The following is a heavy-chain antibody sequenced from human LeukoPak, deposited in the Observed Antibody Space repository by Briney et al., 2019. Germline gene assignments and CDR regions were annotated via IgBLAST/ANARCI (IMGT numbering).Heavy chain of an antibody. V-gene: IGHV3-23*01. CDR1: GFTSSSYA. D-gene: IGHD6-6*01. CDR2: ISGSGGST. J-gene: IGHJ4*02. CDR3: AKVELSSVAALYYFDY. Sequence: GGSLRLSCAASGFTSSSYAMSWVRQAPGKGLEWVSAISGSGGSTYYADSVKGRFTISRDNSKNTLYLQMNSLRAEDTAVYYCAKVELSSVAALYYFDYWGQGTLVTVSS.